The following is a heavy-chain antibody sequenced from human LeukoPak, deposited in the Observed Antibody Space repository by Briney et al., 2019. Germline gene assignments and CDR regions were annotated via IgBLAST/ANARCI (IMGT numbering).Heavy chain of an antibody. CDR2: IYTSGIT. D-gene: IGHD2-21*01. CDR1: GGSISDYY. J-gene: IGHJ4*02. Sequence: SETLSLTCTVSGGSISDYYWTWIRQPAGKGLEWVGRIYTSGITNFHPSLKSRLTMSLDTSKNQLSLKLTSLTAADTAVYYCAKGGKGFPLGLRFDSWGQGTLVSVSS. V-gene: IGHV4-4*07. CDR3: AKGGKGFPLGLRFDS.